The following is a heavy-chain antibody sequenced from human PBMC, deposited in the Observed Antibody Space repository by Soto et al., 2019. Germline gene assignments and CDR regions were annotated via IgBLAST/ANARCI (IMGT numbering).Heavy chain of an antibody. CDR2: ISGSGGST. CDR3: ATPGTSSGWYGHAFDI. J-gene: IGHJ3*02. V-gene: IGHV3-23*01. D-gene: IGHD6-19*01. Sequence: GGSLRLSCAASGFTFSSYAMSWVRQAPGKGLEWVSAISGSGGSTYYADSVKGRFTISRDNSKNTPYLQMDGLRAEDTAVYYCATPGTSSGWYGHAFDIWGQGTMVTVSS. CDR1: GFTFSSYA.